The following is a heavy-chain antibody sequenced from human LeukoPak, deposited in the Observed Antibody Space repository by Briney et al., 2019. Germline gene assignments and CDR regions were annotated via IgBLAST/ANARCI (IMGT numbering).Heavy chain of an antibody. J-gene: IGHJ4*02. Sequence: ASVKVSCKASGYTFTNYDINWVRQTTGQGPEWMGWMNPNSGNTGFAQKFQGRVTITRNTSISTAYMELSSLRSEDTAVYYCARMYYYGSGRTHPGDYWGQGTLVTVSS. D-gene: IGHD3-10*01. CDR2: MNPNSGNT. CDR3: ARMYYYGSGRTHPGDY. CDR1: GYTFTNYD. V-gene: IGHV1-8*03.